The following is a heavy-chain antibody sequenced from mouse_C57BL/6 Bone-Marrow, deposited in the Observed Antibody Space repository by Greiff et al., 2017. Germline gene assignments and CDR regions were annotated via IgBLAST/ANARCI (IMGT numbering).Heavy chain of an antibody. D-gene: IGHD2-5*01. CDR1: GYTFTTPW. V-gene: IGHV1-56*01. CDR2: FFPGSGST. J-gene: IGHJ2*01. CDR3: ALYSNYLYYFDY. Sequence: VQLQQSGPELVRPGASVKISCKAPGYTFTTPWMKWVRQGPGQGLGWIGEFFPGSGSTYYNEKFKGKATLTVDTSSSTAYMQLSSLTSEDSAVYFCALYSNYLYYFDYWGQGTTLTVSS.